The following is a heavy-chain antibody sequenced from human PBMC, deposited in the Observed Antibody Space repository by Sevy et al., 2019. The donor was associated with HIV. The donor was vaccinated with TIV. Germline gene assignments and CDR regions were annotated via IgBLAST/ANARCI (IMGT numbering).Heavy chain of an antibody. CDR3: ARYACYSTDWYPSDY. CDR2: ISYDGGRH. CDR1: EFMFSTYA. D-gene: IGHD6-19*01. V-gene: IGHV3-30-3*01. Sequence: GGSLRLSCAASEFMFSTYAMHWVRQAPGKGLEWVAVISYDGGRHYYADSVKGRFTISRDNSKNTLFLQMNSLRLEDTAFYYCARYACYSTDWYPSDYWGQGTQVTVSS. J-gene: IGHJ4*02.